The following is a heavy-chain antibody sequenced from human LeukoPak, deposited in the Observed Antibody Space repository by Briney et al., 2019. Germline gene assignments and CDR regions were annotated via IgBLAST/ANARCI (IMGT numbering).Heavy chain of an antibody. CDR1: GYTFTSYG. Sequence: ASVKVSCKASGYTFTSYGISWVRQAPGQGLEWMGWISAYNGNTNYAQKLQGRVTMTTDTSTSTAYMELRSLRSDDTAVYYCARDRWYYYDSSGYYLPNDWGQGTLVTVSS. CDR2: ISAYNGNT. D-gene: IGHD3-22*01. V-gene: IGHV1-18*01. J-gene: IGHJ4*02. CDR3: ARDRWYYYDSSGYYLPND.